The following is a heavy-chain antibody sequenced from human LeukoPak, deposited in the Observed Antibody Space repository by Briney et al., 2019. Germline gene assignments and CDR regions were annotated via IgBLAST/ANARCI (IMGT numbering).Heavy chain of an antibody. CDR1: GGTFSSYA. CDR3: ARGTAIFEHYFDY. V-gene: IGHV1-69*05. D-gene: IGHD3-3*01. J-gene: IGHJ4*02. Sequence: ASVKVSCKASGGTFSSYAISWVRQAPGQGLEWMGGIIPIFGTANYAQKFQGRVTITTDESTSTAYMELSSLRSEDTAVYYCARGTAIFEHYFDYWGQGTLVAVSS. CDR2: IIPIFGTA.